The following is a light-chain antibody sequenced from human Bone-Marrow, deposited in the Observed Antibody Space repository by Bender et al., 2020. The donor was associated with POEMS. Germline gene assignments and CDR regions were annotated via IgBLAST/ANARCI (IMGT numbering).Light chain of an antibody. V-gene: IGLV1-44*01. Sequence: QSVLTQPPSASGTPGQRVTISCSGGSSNIGRNTVNWYQQFPGTAPKLLIYSNTQRPSEVPDRFSGSNSGTSASLAISGLQSDDEAVYYCAAWDDSLNGPVFGGGTKLTVL. CDR2: SNT. CDR3: AAWDDSLNGPV. J-gene: IGLJ3*02. CDR1: SSNIGRNT.